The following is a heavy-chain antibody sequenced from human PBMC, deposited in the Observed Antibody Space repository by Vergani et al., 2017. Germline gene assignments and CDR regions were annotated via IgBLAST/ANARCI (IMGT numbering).Heavy chain of an antibody. J-gene: IGHJ6*02. CDR1: GGTFSSYA. CDR2: IIPIFGTA. Sequence: QVQLVQSGAEVKKPGSSVKVSCKASGGTFSSYAISWVRQAPGQGLDWMGGIIPIFGTANYAQKFQGRVTINADESTSTAYMELSSLRSEDTAVYYCARGRQASGSYWAQYYYSYDGMDVWGQGTTVTVSS. CDR3: ARGRQASGSYWAQYYYSYDGMDV. V-gene: IGHV1-69*12. D-gene: IGHD3-10*01.